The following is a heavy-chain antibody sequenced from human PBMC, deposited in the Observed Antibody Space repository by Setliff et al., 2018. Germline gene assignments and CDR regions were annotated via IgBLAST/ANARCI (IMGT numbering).Heavy chain of an antibody. V-gene: IGHV1-69*13. J-gene: IGHJ4*02. CDR1: GGTFSSSG. Sequence: GASVKVSCKSSGGTFSSSGITWVRQAPGQGLQWLGRFIPILGATNYAQNFQGRVTITADESTSTGYMELRSLRSDDTAVYYCARAGSAAAGRKGIFEYWGQGSLVTVSS. CDR2: FIPILGAT. CDR3: ARAGSAAAGRKGIFEY. D-gene: IGHD6-13*01.